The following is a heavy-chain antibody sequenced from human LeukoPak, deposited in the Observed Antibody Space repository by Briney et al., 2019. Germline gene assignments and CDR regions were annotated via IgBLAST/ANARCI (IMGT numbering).Heavy chain of an antibody. CDR2: IIVGNGNT. CDR3: ARVSTIGGTRLYHHYGMDF. J-gene: IGHJ6*04. CDR1: GYTFTSYG. Sequence: ASVKVSCKASGYTFTSYGISWVRQAPGQGLEWMGWIIVGNGNTKYSEKFQGRVIISRDTSANTVYMELSGLRGEDTAVYYCARVSTIGGTRLYHHYGMDFWGKGTTVIVSS. V-gene: IGHV1-18*04. D-gene: IGHD3-16*01.